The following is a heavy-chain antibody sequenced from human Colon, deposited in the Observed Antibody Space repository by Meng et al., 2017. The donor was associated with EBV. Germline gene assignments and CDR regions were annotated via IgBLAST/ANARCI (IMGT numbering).Heavy chain of an antibody. Sequence: VQLGEAGPGLVEPSQPLPLNCTVSGGSMSSGNYYWSGTRQPPGKGLEWIGYIHHSGSAYYNPSLKSRVSISVDTSKSQFSLNLNSMTAADTAVYYCASFDHIPRRNYFDYWGQGTLVTVSS. CDR3: ASFDHIPRRNYFDY. J-gene: IGHJ4*02. D-gene: IGHD2-21*01. CDR1: GGSMSSGNYY. V-gene: IGHV4-30-4*01. CDR2: IHHSGSA.